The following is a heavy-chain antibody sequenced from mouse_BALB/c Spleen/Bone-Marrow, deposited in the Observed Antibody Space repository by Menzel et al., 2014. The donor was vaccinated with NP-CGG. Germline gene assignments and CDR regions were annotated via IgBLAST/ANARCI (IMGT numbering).Heavy chain of an antibody. CDR1: GFNIKDTY. CDR2: IDPANGNT. D-gene: IGHD1-1*01. V-gene: IGHV14-3*02. CDR3: AFYYYGSSLFAY. Sequence: EAQLVESGAELVKPGASVKLSCTASGFNIKDTYMHWVKQRPEQGLEWIGRIDPANGNTKYDPKFQGKATITADTSSNTAYLQLSSLTSEDTAVYYCAFYYYGSSLFAYWGHGTLVTVSA. J-gene: IGHJ3*01.